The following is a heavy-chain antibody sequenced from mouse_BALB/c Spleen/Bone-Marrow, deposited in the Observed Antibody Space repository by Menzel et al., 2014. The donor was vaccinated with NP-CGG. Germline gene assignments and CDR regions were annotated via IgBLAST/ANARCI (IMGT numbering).Heavy chain of an antibody. J-gene: IGHJ1*01. CDR1: GFNIKDTY. CDR3: ASDRYGWYFDV. CDR2: IDPAIFT. Sequence: EVHLVESGAELVKPGASVKLSCTASGFNIKDTYLHWVKQRPEQGLDWIGRIDPAIFTKYDPKFQGKATITADTSSNTAYLHLSSLTSEDTAVYYCASDRYGWYFDVWGAGTTVTVSS. D-gene: IGHD2-14*01. V-gene: IGHV14-3*02.